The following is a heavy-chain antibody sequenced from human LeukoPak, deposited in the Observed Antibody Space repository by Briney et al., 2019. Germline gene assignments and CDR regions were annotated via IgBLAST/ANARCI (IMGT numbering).Heavy chain of an antibody. D-gene: IGHD3-10*01. CDR3: ARGPMVRGLIGLDP. J-gene: IGHJ5*02. Sequence: SETLSLTCTVSGGSISSYYWSWIRQPPGKGLEWIGYIYYSGSTNYNPSLKSRVTISVDTSKKQFSLKLTSVTAADTAVYYCARGPMVRGLIGLDPWGQGTLVTVSS. CDR1: GGSISSYY. V-gene: IGHV4-59*01. CDR2: IYYSGST.